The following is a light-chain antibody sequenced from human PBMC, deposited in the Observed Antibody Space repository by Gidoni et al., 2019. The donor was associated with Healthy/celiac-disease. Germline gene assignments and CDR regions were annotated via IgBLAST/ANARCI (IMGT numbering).Light chain of an antibody. Sequence: DIQMTQSPSSLSASVGDRVTITCRASQSISSYLNWYQQKPGKAPKLLIYAASSLQSGVPSRFSGSGSGPDFTLTISSLQPEDFATYYCPQSYTSYSFGQGTKLEIK. CDR1: QSISSY. J-gene: IGKJ2*03. CDR3: PQSYTSYS. CDR2: AAS. V-gene: IGKV1-39*01.